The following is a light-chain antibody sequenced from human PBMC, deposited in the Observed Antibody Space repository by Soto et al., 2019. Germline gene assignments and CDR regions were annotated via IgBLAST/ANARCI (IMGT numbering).Light chain of an antibody. CDR3: QQIYSTPWT. CDR2: AAS. V-gene: IGKV1-39*01. J-gene: IGKJ1*01. Sequence: DIQMTQSPSSLSASVGDRVTITCRASQSISSYLNWYQQKPGKAPKLLIYAASSLQSGVPSRFRGSGSVTDFTLTISSLQTEDFATYYCQQIYSTPWTFGQGTKVEIK. CDR1: QSISSY.